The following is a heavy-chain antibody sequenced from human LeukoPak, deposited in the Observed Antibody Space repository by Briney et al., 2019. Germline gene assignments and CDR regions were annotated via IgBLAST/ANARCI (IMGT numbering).Heavy chain of an antibody. D-gene: IGHD1-26*01. CDR1: GLTFDDYG. J-gene: IGHJ4*02. V-gene: IGHV3-20*04. Sequence: GGSLRLSCVAPGLTFDDYGMSWVRQAPGKGLEWVSGINWSGGTTTYADSVKGRFTISRDNAKNSLYLQMNSLRVEDTAFYYCARNSGANVYTYSFQYWGRGTLVTVSS. CDR2: INWSGGTT. CDR3: ARNSGANVYTYSFQY.